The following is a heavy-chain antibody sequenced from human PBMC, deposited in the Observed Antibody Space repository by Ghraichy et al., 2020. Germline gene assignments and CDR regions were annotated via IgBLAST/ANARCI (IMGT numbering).Heavy chain of an antibody. Sequence: SETLSLTCTVSGGSISSYYWSWIRQPAGKGLEWIGRIYTSGSTNYNPSLKSRVTMSVDTSKNQFSLKLSSVTAADTAVYYCARGYYDFWSGYYLPYYYYMDVWGKGTTVTVSS. CDR1: GGSISSYY. V-gene: IGHV4-4*07. D-gene: IGHD3-3*01. CDR3: ARGYYDFWSGYYLPYYYYMDV. CDR2: IYTSGST. J-gene: IGHJ6*03.